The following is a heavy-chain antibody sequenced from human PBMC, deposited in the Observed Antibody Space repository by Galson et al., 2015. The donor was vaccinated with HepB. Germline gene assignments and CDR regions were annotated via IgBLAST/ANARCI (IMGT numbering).Heavy chain of an antibody. CDR2: ISGSGGST. V-gene: IGHV3-23*01. D-gene: IGHD3-10*01. J-gene: IGHJ4*02. CDR3: AKGVTDGEYGSVSYSDY. CDR1: GFTFSSYA. Sequence: SLRLSCAASGFTFSSYALSWVRQAPGKGLEWVSSISGSGGSTYYADSVKGRFTISRDNSKNTLYLQMNSLRAEDTAVYYCAKGVTDGEYGSVSYSDYWGQGTLVTVSS.